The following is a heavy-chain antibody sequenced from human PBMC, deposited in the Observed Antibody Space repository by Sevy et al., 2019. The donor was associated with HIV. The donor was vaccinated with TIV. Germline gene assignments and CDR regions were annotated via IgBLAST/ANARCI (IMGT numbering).Heavy chain of an antibody. J-gene: IGHJ5*02. CDR1: GFTFRSYE. Sequence: GGSLRLSCEASGFTFRSYEMNWVRQAPGKGLEWVSYISSSGSIIYYAYSVKGRFTISRDNAKNSLYMQMNSLRAEDTAVYYCARVDANYDKGFDPWGQGTLVTVSS. V-gene: IGHV3-48*03. CDR2: ISSSGSII. D-gene: IGHD3-22*01. CDR3: ARVDANYDKGFDP.